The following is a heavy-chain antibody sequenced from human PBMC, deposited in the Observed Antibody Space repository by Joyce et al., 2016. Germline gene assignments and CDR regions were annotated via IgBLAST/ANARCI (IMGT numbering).Heavy chain of an antibody. Sequence: EVQLVESGGGLVQPGGSLRLSCAASGFSFMGYWIHWFRQAPGKGRVWGSRINTDGSSTRFADSVKGRFTISRDNAKNTLYLQMNSLRAEDTAVYYCVRGISARPGGPNWFDPWGQGTLVTVSS. J-gene: IGHJ5*02. D-gene: IGHD6-6*01. CDR2: INTDGSST. CDR3: VRGISARPGGPNWFDP. V-gene: IGHV3-74*01. CDR1: GFSFMGYW.